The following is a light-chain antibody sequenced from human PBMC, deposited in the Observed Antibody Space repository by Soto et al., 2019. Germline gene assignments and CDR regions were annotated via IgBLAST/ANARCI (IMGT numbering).Light chain of an antibody. CDR3: QQYNSYSGT. CDR1: HYISSW. J-gene: IGKJ1*01. CDR2: DAS. V-gene: IGKV1-5*01. Sequence: IRMTQNTSPLSASVGDRVSFTCRASHYISSWLAWYQQKPGKAPKLLIYDASSLESGVPSRFSGSGSGTEFTLTISSLQPDDFATYYCQQYNSYSGTFGQGTKVDIK.